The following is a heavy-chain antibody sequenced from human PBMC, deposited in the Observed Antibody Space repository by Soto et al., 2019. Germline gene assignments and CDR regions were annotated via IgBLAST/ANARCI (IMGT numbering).Heavy chain of an antibody. CDR2: IYYSGST. Sequence: NPSETLSLTCIVSGGSISTYYWNWIRQPPGKGLEWIGYIYYSGSTNHNPSLKSRVTMSVDTSMNQFSLSLSSVTAADTAIYYCARLQRGDATSVHWGQGILVTVSS. J-gene: IGHJ4*02. CDR3: ARLQRGDATSVH. CDR1: GGSISTYY. V-gene: IGHV4-59*08. D-gene: IGHD2-21*02.